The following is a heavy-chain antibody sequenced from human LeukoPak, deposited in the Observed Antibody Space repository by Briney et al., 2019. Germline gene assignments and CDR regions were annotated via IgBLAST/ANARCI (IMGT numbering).Heavy chain of an antibody. J-gene: IGHJ4*02. Sequence: GGSLRLSCAASGFTFSSYAMSWVRQAPGKGLEWVSAISGSGGSTYYADSVKGRFTISRDNSKNTLYLQMNSLRAEDTAVYYCAKYVGFGELSHLDYWGQGTLVTVSS. CDR3: AKYVGFGELSHLDY. CDR1: GFTFSSYA. CDR2: ISGSGGST. V-gene: IGHV3-23*01. D-gene: IGHD3-10*01.